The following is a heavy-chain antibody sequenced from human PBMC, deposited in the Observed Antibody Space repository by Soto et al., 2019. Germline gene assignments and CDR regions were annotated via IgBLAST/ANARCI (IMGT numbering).Heavy chain of an antibody. V-gene: IGHV4-59*08. D-gene: IGHD3-16*01. CDR2: IYYSGST. Sequence: SETLSLTCTVSGGSISSYYWSWIRQPPGKGLEWIGYIYYSGSTNYNPSLKSRVTISVDTSKNQFSLKLSSVTAADTAVYYCARLRVVFDYWGQGTLVTVSS. CDR1: GGSISSYY. CDR3: ARLRVVFDY. J-gene: IGHJ4*02.